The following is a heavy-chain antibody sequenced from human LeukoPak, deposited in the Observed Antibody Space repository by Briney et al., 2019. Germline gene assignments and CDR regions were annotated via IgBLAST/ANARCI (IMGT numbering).Heavy chain of an antibody. Sequence: SETLSLTCAVYGGSFRGYYWSWIRQPPGKGLEWIEEINHSGSTNYNPSLKSRVIISVDTSKNQFSLKLSSVTAADTAVYYCARGERWLQSAYYYYGMDVWGQGTTVTVSS. D-gene: IGHD5-24*01. J-gene: IGHJ6*02. V-gene: IGHV4-34*01. CDR2: INHSGST. CDR1: GGSFRGYY. CDR3: ARGERWLQSAYYYYGMDV.